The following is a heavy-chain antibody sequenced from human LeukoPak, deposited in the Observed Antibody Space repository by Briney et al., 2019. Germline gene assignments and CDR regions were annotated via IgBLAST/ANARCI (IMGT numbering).Heavy chain of an antibody. CDR3: AGHPATATAAVDY. CDR2: IYYSGST. V-gene: IGHV4-39*01. CDR1: GGSISSSSYY. Sequence: SEALSLTCTVSGGSISSSSYYWGWIRQPPGKGLKWIGSIYYSGSTYYNPSLKSRVTISVDTSKNQFSLKLSSVTAADTAVYYCAGHPATATAAVDYWGQGTLVTVSS. D-gene: IGHD5-18*01. J-gene: IGHJ4*02.